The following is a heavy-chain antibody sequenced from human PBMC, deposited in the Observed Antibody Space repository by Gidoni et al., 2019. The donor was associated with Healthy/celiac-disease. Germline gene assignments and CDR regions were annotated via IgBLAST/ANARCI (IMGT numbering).Heavy chain of an antibody. J-gene: IGHJ4*02. Sequence: QVQLVESGGGVVQPGRSLRLSCAASGFTFSSSGMHWVRQAPGKGLEWVAVISYDGSNKYYADSVKGRFTISRDNSKNTLYLQMNSLRAEDTAVYYCAKAPDSSGWYLDYWGQGTLVTVSS. CDR2: ISYDGSNK. V-gene: IGHV3-30*18. CDR3: AKAPDSSGWYLDY. CDR1: GFTFSSSG. D-gene: IGHD6-19*01.